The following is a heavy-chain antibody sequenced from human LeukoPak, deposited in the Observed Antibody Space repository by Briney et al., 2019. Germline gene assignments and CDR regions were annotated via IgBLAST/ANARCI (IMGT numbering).Heavy chain of an antibody. J-gene: IGHJ3*02. V-gene: IGHV3-15*01. CDR2: IKSKTDGGTT. CDR3: ARLQAGPDAFDI. CDR1: GFTFSNAW. Sequence: PGGSLRLSCAASGFTFSNAWMSWVRQAPGKGLEWVGRIKSKTDGGTTDYAAPVKGRFTISRDDSKNSLYLQMNSLKTEDTAVYYCARLQAGPDAFDIWGQGTMVTVSS.